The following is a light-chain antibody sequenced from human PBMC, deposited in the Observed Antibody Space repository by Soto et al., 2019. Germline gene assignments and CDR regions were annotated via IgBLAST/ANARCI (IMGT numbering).Light chain of an antibody. CDR2: AAS. V-gene: IGKV1-17*03. J-gene: IGKJ4*01. CDR3: IQNSSYPLN. CDR1: QGIDNY. Sequence: QSPSAMSASVGDRVTITCRASQGIDNYLAWFQQKPGKVPQRLIYAASTLQSGVPSRFSGSGSGTEFTLTISSLQPEDFATYYCIQNSSYPLNFGGGTKGDIK.